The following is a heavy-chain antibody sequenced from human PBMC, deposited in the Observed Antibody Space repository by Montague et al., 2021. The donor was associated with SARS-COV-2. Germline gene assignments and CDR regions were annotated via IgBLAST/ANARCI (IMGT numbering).Heavy chain of an antibody. CDR1: GGSISSYY. J-gene: IGHJ4*02. CDR3: VRELVVGVAEYFHY. V-gene: IGHV4-59*12. CDR2: IYYSGST. Sequence: SETLSLTCTVSGGSISSYYWSWIRQPPGKGLECIGYIYYSGSTNYNPSLKSRVTISRDNAKNSLFLQMNSLRAEDTAVYYCVRELVVGVAEYFHYWGQGTLVTVSS. D-gene: IGHD2-15*01.